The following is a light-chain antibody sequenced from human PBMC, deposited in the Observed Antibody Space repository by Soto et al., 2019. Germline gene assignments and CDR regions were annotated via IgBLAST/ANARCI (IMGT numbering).Light chain of an antibody. V-gene: IGKV3-15*01. Sequence: EIVLTQSPATLSLSPGERATLSCRASQSVSSYVAWYQQKNGQAPRLLVYGASTRASGIPDRFSGSGSGTEFTLTISSLQSEDFAVYYCQEYSKWPSRTFGPGTKVDIK. CDR1: QSVSSY. CDR2: GAS. CDR3: QEYSKWPSRT. J-gene: IGKJ1*01.